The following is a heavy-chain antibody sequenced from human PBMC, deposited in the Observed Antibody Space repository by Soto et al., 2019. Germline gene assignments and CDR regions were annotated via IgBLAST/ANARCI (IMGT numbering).Heavy chain of an antibody. J-gene: IGHJ3*02. CDR1: GFTFSSYA. CDR2: ISSNGGST. V-gene: IGHV3-64D*06. Sequence: VGSLRLSCSASGFTFSSYAMHWVRQAPGKGLEYVSAISSNGGSTYYADSVKGRFTISRDNSKNTLYLQMSSLRAEDTAVYYCVKARPTPNTMVRGREVAFDIWGQGTMVTVSS. CDR3: VKARPTPNTMVRGREVAFDI. D-gene: IGHD3-10*01.